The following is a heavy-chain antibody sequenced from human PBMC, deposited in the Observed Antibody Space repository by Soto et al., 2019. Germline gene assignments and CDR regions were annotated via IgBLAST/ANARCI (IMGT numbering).Heavy chain of an antibody. CDR3: TTGTLTVTEIHAFDY. Sequence: EVQLVESGGGLVKPGGSLRLSCAASGFTFSNAWMSWVRQAPGKGLEWVGRIKSKTDGGTTDYAAPVKGRFTISRDDSKNTLYLQMNSLKTEDTAVYYCTTGTLTVTEIHAFDYWGPGTLVTVSS. CDR2: IKSKTDGGTT. CDR1: GFTFSNAW. V-gene: IGHV3-15*01. J-gene: IGHJ4*02. D-gene: IGHD4-17*01.